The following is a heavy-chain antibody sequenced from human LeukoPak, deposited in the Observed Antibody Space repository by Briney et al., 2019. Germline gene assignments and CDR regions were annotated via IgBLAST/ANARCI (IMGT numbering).Heavy chain of an antibody. D-gene: IGHD3-3*02. CDR1: GFTLSSYE. J-gene: IGHJ4*02. V-gene: IGHV3-48*03. CDR2: ISPGGSTI. CDR3: ATKLPGTSHFSN. Sequence: GGSLRLSCAASGFTLSSYEMDWVRQAPGKGLEWVSYISPGGSTIFYADSVKGRFTISRDNAKNSLYLQMSSLRAEDTALYYCATKLPGTSHFSNWGQGTLVTVSS.